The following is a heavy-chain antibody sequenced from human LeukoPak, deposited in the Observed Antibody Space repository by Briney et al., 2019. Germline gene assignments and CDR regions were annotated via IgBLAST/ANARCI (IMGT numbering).Heavy chain of an antibody. V-gene: IGHV3-23*01. CDR1: GFTFSNSA. J-gene: IGHJ4*02. D-gene: IGHD3-3*01. CDR2: VSGSGGST. CDR3: AKDTDFWSSNYFDY. Sequence: PGGSLRLSCIASGFTFSNSAISWVRQAPGKGLEWVSGVSGSGGSTYYADSMKGRFTISRDNSKNTVYLQMNSLRAEDTAVCYCAKDTDFWSSNYFDYWGQGTLVTVSS.